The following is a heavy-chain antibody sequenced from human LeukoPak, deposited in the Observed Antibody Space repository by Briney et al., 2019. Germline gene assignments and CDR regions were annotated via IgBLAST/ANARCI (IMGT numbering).Heavy chain of an antibody. J-gene: IGHJ5*02. Sequence: SETLSLTCAVYGGSFSGYYWSWIRQPPGKGLEWIGEINHSGSTNYNPSLKSRVTISVDTSKNQFSLKLSSVAAADTAVYYCARHRCSGGSCYPMNWFDPWGQGTLVTVSS. CDR1: GGSFSGYY. CDR2: INHSGST. CDR3: ARHRCSGGSCYPMNWFDP. V-gene: IGHV4-34*01. D-gene: IGHD2-15*01.